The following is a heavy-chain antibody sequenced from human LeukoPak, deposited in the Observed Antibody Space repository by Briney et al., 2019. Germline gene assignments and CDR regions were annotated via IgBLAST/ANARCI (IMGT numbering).Heavy chain of an antibody. D-gene: IGHD3-9*01. V-gene: IGHV4-30-4*01. CDR2: IYYSGST. CDR3: ARANILTGYYHFDY. Sequence: SETLSLTCTVSGGSISSGDYYWSWIRQPPGKGLEWIGYIYYSGSTYYNPSLKSRVTIPVDTSKNQFSLKLSSVTAADTAVYYCARANILTGYYHFDYWGQGTLVTVSS. J-gene: IGHJ4*02. CDR1: GGSISSGDYY.